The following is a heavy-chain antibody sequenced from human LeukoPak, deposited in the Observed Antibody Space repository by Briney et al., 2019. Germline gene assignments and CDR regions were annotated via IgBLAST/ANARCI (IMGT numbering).Heavy chain of an antibody. CDR3: ARASTAGYYYYYMHV. CDR1: GFTFYDYG. J-gene: IGHJ6*03. Sequence: GGSLRLSCAASGFTFYDYGMSGVPHAPGEGLGWVSGINWYGGSTVCADSVKGRFTLSRDNAKKSLSMHMNTLRAANTALYHSARASTAGYYYYYMHVWGKGATVTVSS. D-gene: IGHD3-10*01. CDR2: INWYGGST. V-gene: IGHV3-20*01.